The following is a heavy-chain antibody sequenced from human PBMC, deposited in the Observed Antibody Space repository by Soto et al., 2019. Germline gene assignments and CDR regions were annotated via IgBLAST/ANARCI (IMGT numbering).Heavy chain of an antibody. J-gene: IGHJ6*03. Sequence: ASVKVSCKASGGTFSSYTISWVRQAPGQGLEWMGRIIPILGIANYAQKFQGRVTITADKSTSTAYMELSSLRSEDTAVYYCARESREDGSGRFGYYMDVWGKGTTVTVSS. CDR1: GGTFSSYT. D-gene: IGHD3-10*01. CDR2: IIPILGIA. V-gene: IGHV1-69*04. CDR3: ARESREDGSGRFGYYMDV.